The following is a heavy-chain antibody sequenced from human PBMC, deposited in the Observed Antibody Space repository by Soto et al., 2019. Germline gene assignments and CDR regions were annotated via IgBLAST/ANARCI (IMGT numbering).Heavy chain of an antibody. CDR3: ARATGTLRSRNCDY. Sequence: KTSETLSLTCSVSGGSISTVGHYWTWNRQPPGKGLEWIGSIYHTGSTYYSKSLRSRLTMSVDTSKSQFSLRLSSVTAADTAVYYCARATGTLRSRNCDYWGQGSLVTVSS. CDR2: IYHTGST. D-gene: IGHD1-1*01. CDR1: GGSISTVGHY. J-gene: IGHJ4*02. V-gene: IGHV4-31*03.